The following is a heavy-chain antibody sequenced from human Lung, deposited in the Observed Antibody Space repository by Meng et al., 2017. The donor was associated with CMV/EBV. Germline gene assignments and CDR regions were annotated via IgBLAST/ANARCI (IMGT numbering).Heavy chain of an antibody. CDR2: ISSSSSSI. CDR1: GFTLNSYR. Sequence: GESLKISCAASGFTLNSYRMNWLRQAPGKGLEWVSYISSSSSSIYYTDSVKGRFTISRDNAKNSLYLEMNSLRVDDTGVYFCARDAGEGIVVVPAAISDYWGQGXQVTVSS. CDR3: ARDAGEGIVVVPAAISDY. J-gene: IGHJ4*02. D-gene: IGHD2-2*02. V-gene: IGHV3-48*04.